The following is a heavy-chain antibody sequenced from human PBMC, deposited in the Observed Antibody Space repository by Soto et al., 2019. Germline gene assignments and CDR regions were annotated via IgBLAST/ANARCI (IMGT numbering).Heavy chain of an antibody. CDR1: GGSISRGDYF. Sequence: SEALSLTCTVSGGSISRGDYFVSWIRQSPGKGLEWIGYISSIGSTYYNPSLKSRVSVSRDTSKNQFSLKLSSVTTTDTAVYYCARGLFISPYHYHGMDVWGQRTTVTGSS. V-gene: IGHV4-30-4*08. J-gene: IGHJ6*02. CDR2: ISSIGST. D-gene: IGHD3-3*02. CDR3: ARGLFISPYHYHGMDV.